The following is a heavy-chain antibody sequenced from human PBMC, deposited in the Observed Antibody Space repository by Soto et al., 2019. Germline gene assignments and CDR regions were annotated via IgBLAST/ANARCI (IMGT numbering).Heavy chain of an antibody. CDR2: IWYDGSNK. Sequence: QVQLVESGGGVVQPGRSLRLSCAASGFTFSIYGIHWVRQAPGKGLEWVAVIWYDGSNKYYRDSVKGRFTISRDNSKNTLYLQMNSLRAEDTSVYYCARDRYSYGATTPEFWGQGTLVNVSS. J-gene: IGHJ4*02. CDR1: GFTFSIYG. CDR3: ARDRYSYGATTPEF. V-gene: IGHV3-33*01. D-gene: IGHD5-18*01.